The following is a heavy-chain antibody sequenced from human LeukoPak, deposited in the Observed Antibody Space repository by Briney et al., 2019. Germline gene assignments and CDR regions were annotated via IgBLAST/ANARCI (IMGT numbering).Heavy chain of an antibody. CDR2: ISYDGSNK. V-gene: IGHV3-30-3*02. CDR1: GFTFSSYA. J-gene: IGHJ4*02. D-gene: IGHD3-3*01. Sequence: PGGSLRLSCAASGFTFSSYAMHWVRQAPGKGLEWVAVISYDGSNKYYADSVKGRFTISRDNSKNTLYLQMNSLRAEDTAVYYCAKSLSKIPFWSGFYYFDYWGQGTLVTVSS. CDR3: AKSLSKIPFWSGFYYFDY.